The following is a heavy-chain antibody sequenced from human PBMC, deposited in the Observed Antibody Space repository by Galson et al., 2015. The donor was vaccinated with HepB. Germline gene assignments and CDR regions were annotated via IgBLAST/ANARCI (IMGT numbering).Heavy chain of an antibody. CDR3: AAIAVAGTGVVY. V-gene: IGHV1-46*01. CDR2: INPSGGST. D-gene: IGHD6-19*01. Sequence: SVKVSCKASGYTFTSYYMHWVRQAPGQGLEWMGIINPSGGSTSYAQKFQGRVTMTRDTSTSTVYMELSSLRSEDTAVYYCAAIAVAGTGVVYWGQGTLVTVSS. J-gene: IGHJ4*02. CDR1: GYTFTSYY.